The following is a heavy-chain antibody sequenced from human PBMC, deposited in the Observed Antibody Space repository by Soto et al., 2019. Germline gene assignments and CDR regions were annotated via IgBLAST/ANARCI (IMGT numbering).Heavy chain of an antibody. CDR2: IIPIFGTA. D-gene: IGHD3-10*01. V-gene: IGHV1-69*13. Sequence: SVKVSCKASGGTFSSYAISWVRQAPGQGLELMGGIIPIFGTANYAQKFQGRVTITADESTSTAYMELSSLRSEDTAVYYCARGNPDIVVVPAAPNSMVRGVIITGFDYWGQGTLVTVYS. CDR3: ARGNPDIVVVPAAPNSMVRGVIITGFDY. CDR1: GGTFSSYA. J-gene: IGHJ4*02.